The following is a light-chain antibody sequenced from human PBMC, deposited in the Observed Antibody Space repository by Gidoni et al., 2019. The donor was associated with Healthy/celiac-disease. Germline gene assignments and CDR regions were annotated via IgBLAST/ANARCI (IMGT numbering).Light chain of an antibody. J-gene: IGLJ1*01. CDR1: SSDVGGYNY. Sequence: QSALTQPASVSGSPGQSITISCTGTSSDVGGYNYVSWYQQHPGKAPKLMIYEVSNRPSGVSNRFSGSKSGNKASLTIFGLQAEDEADYYCSSYTSSSLYVFGTGTKVTVL. V-gene: IGLV2-14*01. CDR2: EVS. CDR3: SSYTSSSLYV.